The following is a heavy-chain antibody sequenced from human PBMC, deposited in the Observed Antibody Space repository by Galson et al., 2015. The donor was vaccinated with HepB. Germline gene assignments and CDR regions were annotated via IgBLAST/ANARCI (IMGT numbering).Heavy chain of an antibody. Sequence: SLRLSCAASGSTFRSYAMTWVRQAPGRGLDWVSRIRGSGGNTYYTASVKGRFTISRHNSKNTLFLQMKSLRVEDTAVYFCAKEGRNGYFGVYGGFDVWGHGTLVTVSS. CDR2: IRGSGGNT. CDR1: GSTFRSYA. D-gene: IGHD3-22*01. V-gene: IGHV3-23*01. J-gene: IGHJ3*01. CDR3: AKEGRNGYFGVYGGFDV.